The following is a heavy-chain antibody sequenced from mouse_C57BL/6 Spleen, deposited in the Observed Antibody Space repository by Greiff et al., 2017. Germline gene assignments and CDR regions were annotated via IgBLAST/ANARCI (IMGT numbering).Heavy chain of an antibody. J-gene: IGHJ2*01. CDR2: ISDGGSYT. Sequence: EVKVVESGGGLVKPGGSLKLSCAASGFTFSSYAMSWVRQTPEKRLEWVATISDGGSYTYYPDNVKGRFTISRDNAKNNLYLQMSHLKSEDTAMYYCARDSKNYYGTLDYWGQGTTLTVSS. V-gene: IGHV5-4*01. D-gene: IGHD1-1*01. CDR1: GFTFSSYA. CDR3: ARDSKNYYGTLDY.